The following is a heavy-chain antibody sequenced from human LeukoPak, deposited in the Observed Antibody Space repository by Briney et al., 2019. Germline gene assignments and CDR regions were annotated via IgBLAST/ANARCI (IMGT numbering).Heavy chain of an antibody. J-gene: IGHJ3*02. Sequence: EASVKVSCKASGGTFSSYAMSWVRQAPGKGLEWVSAISGSGGSTYYADSVKGRFTISRDNSKNTLYLQMNSLRAEDTAVYYCAKVGGSYYVGAFDIWGQGTMVTVSS. CDR2: ISGSGGST. D-gene: IGHD1-26*01. CDR1: GGTFSSYA. V-gene: IGHV3-23*01. CDR3: AKVGGSYYVGAFDI.